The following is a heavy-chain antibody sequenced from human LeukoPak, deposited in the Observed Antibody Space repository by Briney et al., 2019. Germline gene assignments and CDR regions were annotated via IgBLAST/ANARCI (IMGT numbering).Heavy chain of an antibody. D-gene: IGHD6-13*01. V-gene: IGHV4-34*01. CDR1: GGSFSGYY. J-gene: IGHJ4*02. CDR3: ARGLAAAGPLDY. Sequence: PSETLSLTCAVYGGSFSGYYWSWIRQPPGKGLEWIGEINHSGSTNYNPSLKSRVTISVDTSKNQFSLKLSSVTAADTAVYYCARGLAAAGPLDYWGQGTLVTVSS. CDR2: INHSGST.